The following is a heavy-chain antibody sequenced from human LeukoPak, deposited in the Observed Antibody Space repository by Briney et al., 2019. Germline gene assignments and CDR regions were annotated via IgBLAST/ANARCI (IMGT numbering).Heavy chain of an antibody. CDR1: GFTFSSYA. CDR3: AKGRGTSEPYYYGMDV. CDR2: ISGSGGST. V-gene: IGHV3-23*01. Sequence: GGSLRLSCAASGFTFSSYAMSWVRQAPGKGPEWVSAISGSGGSTYYADSVKGRFTISRDNSKNTLYLQMNSLRAEDTAVYYCAKGRGTSEPYYYGMDVWGQGTTVTVSS. D-gene: IGHD2-2*01. J-gene: IGHJ6*02.